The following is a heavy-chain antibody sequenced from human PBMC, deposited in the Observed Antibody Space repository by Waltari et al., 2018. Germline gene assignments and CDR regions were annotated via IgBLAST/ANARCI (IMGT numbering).Heavy chain of an antibody. CDR1: GFTFTNYN. J-gene: IGHJ4*02. CDR2: MSTSSSTI. CDR3: ARALGSGSYYPDY. Sequence: EVQLVESGGGLVQPGGSLRLSCAASGFTFTNYNMNWVRQAPGKGLEWISHMSTSSSTIYYADSVKGRFTISRDNAKNSLYMQMNSLRAEDTAVYYCARALGSGSYYPDYWGQGTLVTVSS. V-gene: IGHV3-48*01. D-gene: IGHD3-10*01.